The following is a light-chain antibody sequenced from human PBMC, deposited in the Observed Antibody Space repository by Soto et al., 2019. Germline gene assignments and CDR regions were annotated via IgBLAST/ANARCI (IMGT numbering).Light chain of an antibody. J-gene: IGLJ1*01. Sequence: QSALTQPASVSGSPGQSITISCTGTSSDVGGHNSVSWYRQDPGKAPKLMIYDVSNRPSGVSDRFSGSKSGNTASLTISGLQIEDEADYYCSSFTGSVTDVFGTGTKVTV. CDR2: DVS. CDR1: SSDVGGHNS. CDR3: SSFTGSVTDV. V-gene: IGLV2-14*01.